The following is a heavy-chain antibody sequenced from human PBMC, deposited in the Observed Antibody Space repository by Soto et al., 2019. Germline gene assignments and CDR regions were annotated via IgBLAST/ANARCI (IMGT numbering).Heavy chain of an antibody. CDR1: GGSISSYF. Sequence: SETLSLTCTVSGGSISSYFYIWVRQPPGKGLEWIGSVYYTGTTDYNPSLKSRVTISVDTSKTQFSLNLRSVTAADTAVYYCVRDGTKTLRDWFDPWGQGISVTVSS. J-gene: IGHJ5*02. CDR2: VYYTGTT. CDR3: VRDGTKTLRDWFDP. D-gene: IGHD1-1*01. V-gene: IGHV4-59*01.